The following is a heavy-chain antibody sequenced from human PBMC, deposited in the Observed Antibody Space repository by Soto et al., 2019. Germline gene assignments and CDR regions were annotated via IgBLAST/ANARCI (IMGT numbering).Heavy chain of an antibody. V-gene: IGHV4-39*01. CDR3: ARLNYDFWSGYPDY. CDR1: GGSISSSSYY. Sequence: PSETLSLTCTVSGGSISSSSYYWGWIRQPPGKGLEWIGSIYYSGSTYYNPSLKSRVTISVDTSKNQFSLKLSSVTAADTAVYYCARLNYDFWSGYPDYWGQGTLVTVSS. D-gene: IGHD3-3*01. J-gene: IGHJ4*02. CDR2: IYYSGST.